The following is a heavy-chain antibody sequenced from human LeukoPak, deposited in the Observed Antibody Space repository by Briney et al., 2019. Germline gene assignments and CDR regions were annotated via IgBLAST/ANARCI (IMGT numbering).Heavy chain of an antibody. V-gene: IGHV3-7*01. CDR1: GFTFSSYW. J-gene: IGHJ6*03. Sequence: GGSLRLSCAASGFTFSSYWMSWVRQAPGKGLEWVANMKQDGSEKYYVDSVKGRFTISRDNAKNSLYLQMNSLRAEDTAVYYCARTNYYYYYYMDVWGKGTTVTVSS. CDR3: ARTNYYYYYYMDV. CDR2: MKQDGSEK.